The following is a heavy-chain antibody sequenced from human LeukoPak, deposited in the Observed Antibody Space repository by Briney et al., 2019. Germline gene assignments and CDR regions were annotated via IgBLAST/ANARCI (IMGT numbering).Heavy chain of an antibody. CDR2: INHSGST. D-gene: IGHD5-18*01. J-gene: IGHJ4*02. CDR1: GASLSSSAYY. V-gene: IGHV4-39*07. CDR3: ARGYSYGYLGY. Sequence: SETLSLTCIVSGASLSSSAYYWGWIRQPPGKGLEWIGEINHSGSTNYNPSLKSRVTISVDTSKNQFSLKLSSVTAADTAVYYCARGYSYGYLGYWGQGTLVTVSS.